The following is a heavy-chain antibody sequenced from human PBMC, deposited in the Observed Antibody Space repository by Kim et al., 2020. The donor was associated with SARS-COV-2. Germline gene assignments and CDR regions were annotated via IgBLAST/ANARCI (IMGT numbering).Heavy chain of an antibody. CDR3: ARGPDDSSSWNYGLGAFDI. CDR2: IYYSGST. J-gene: IGHJ3*02. Sequence: SETLSLTCTVSGGSISSYYWSWILQPPGKGLEWIGYIYYSGSTNYNPSLKSRVTISVDTSKNQFSLKLSSVTAVDMAVYYCARGPDDSSSWNYGLGAFDIWGPGRIVTFSS. V-gene: IGHV4-59*13. CDR1: GGSISSYY. D-gene: IGHD6-13*01.